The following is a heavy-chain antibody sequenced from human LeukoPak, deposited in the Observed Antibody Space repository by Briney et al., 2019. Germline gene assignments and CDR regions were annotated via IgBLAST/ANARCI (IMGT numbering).Heavy chain of an antibody. Sequence: SETLSLTCTVSGGSISRTSYFWGWIRQPPGKGLEWIGSIYDRGSTYYNPSLKTRVTISVETSKSHFSLKLTSVTAADTAIYYCARRFCTSTTCYVGLDPWGQGILVTVSS. V-gene: IGHV4-39*07. J-gene: IGHJ5*02. D-gene: IGHD2-2*01. CDR3: ARRFCTSTTCYVGLDP. CDR1: GGSISRTSYF. CDR2: IYDRGST.